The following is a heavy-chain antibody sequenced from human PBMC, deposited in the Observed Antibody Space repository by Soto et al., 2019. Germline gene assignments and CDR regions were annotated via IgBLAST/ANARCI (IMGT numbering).Heavy chain of an antibody. CDR3: ARGYHGYSYANFDY. Sequence: GGSLRLSCAASGFTFSGSAIHWVRQASGKGLEWVSRIKSRADNYATGYAASVKGRFTISRDDSKNTAFLQMNSLRTEDTAVYYCARGYHGYSYANFDYWGQGILVTVSS. CDR1: GFTFSGSA. CDR2: IKSRADNYAT. J-gene: IGHJ4*02. D-gene: IGHD5-18*01. V-gene: IGHV3-73*01.